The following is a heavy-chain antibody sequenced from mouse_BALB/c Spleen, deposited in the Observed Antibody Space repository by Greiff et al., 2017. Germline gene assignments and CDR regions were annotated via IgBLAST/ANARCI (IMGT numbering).Heavy chain of an antibody. J-gene: IGHJ4*01. V-gene: IGHV5-6-3*01. CDR1: GFTFSSYG. Sequence: EVQRVESGGGLVQPGGSLKLSCAASGFTFSSYGMSWVRQTPDKRLELVATINSNGGSTYYPDSVKGRFTISRDNAKNTLYLQISSLKSEDTAMYYCARAWGPYYAMDYWDQGTSVTVSS. CDR2: INSNGGST. CDR3: ARAWGPYYAMDY.